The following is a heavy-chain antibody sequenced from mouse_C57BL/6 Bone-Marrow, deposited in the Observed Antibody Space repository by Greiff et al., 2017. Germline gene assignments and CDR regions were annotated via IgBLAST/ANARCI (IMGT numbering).Heavy chain of an antibody. CDR3: ARGGYYGWFAY. V-gene: IGHV1-18*01. J-gene: IGHJ3*01. Sequence: EVQLQESGPELVKPGASVKIPCKASGYTFTDYNMDWVKQSHGKSLEWIGDINPNNGGTNYNQKFKGKATLTVDKSSSTAYMELRSLTSEDTAVYYCARGGYYGWFAYWGQGTLVTVSA. CDR1: GYTFTDYN. D-gene: IGHD1-1*01. CDR2: INPNNGGT.